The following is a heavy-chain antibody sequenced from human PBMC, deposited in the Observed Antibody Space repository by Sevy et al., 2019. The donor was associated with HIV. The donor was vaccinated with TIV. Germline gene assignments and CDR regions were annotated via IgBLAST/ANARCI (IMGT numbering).Heavy chain of an antibody. CDR1: GFTFSSYI. CDR2: ISSGGDYI. J-gene: IGHJ4*02. Sequence: GGSLRLSCAASGFTFSSYIMNWVRQAPGMGLEWVSSISSGGDYIYYTNSVKGRFTISIDNAKNSLYRYMNSLRAEDTAVYYCARDEYSYASGFDYWGQGTLVTVSS. CDR3: ARDEYSYASGFDY. D-gene: IGHD5-18*01. V-gene: IGHV3-21*01.